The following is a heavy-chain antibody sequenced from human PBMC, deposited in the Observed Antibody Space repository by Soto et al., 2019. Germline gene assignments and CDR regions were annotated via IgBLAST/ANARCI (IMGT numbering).Heavy chain of an antibody. CDR3: ARDRAGSGYSYAGKGGGFDP. CDR1: GYTFTGYY. Sequence: ASVKVSCKASGYTFTGYYMHWVRQAPGQGLEWMGWINPNSGGTNYAQKFQGRVTMTRDTSISTAYMELSRLRSDDTAVYYCARDRAGSGYSYAGKGGGFDPWGQGTLVTVSS. J-gene: IGHJ5*02. V-gene: IGHV1-2*02. CDR2: INPNSGGT. D-gene: IGHD5-18*01.